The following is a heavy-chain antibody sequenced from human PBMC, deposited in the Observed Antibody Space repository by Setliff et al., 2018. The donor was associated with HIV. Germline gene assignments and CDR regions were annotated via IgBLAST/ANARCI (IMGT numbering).Heavy chain of an antibody. Sequence: PSETLSLTCTVSGDSISNYYWGWIRQPPGKGLEWIGSIYYRGSTYYNPSLKSRVTISVDTSKNQFSLKLNSVTAADTAVYCARLTRITTAGHWGQGTLVTVSS. CDR2: IYYRGST. D-gene: IGHD6-13*01. CDR1: GDSISNYY. V-gene: IGHV4-39*01. CDR3: ARLTRITTAGH. J-gene: IGHJ4*02.